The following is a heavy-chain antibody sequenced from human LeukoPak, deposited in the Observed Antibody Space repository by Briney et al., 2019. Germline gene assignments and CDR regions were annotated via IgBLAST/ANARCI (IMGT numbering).Heavy chain of an antibody. Sequence: SETLSLTCTVSGGSISSSSYYWGWIRQPPGKGLEWIANFYYSRNTYYNPSLKSRVTISVDTSKNQFSLKLSSVTAADTAVYYCARHLRKSSGWSNVNWFDPWAREPWSPSPQ. J-gene: IGHJ5*02. D-gene: IGHD6-19*01. CDR2: FYYSRNT. CDR1: GGSISSSSYY. V-gene: IGHV4-39*07. CDR3: ARHLRKSSGWSNVNWFDP.